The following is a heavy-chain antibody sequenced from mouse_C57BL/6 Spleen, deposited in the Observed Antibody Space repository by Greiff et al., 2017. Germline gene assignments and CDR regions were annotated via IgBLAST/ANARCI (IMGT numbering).Heavy chain of an antibody. D-gene: IGHD1-1*01. CDR2: ISYDGSN. CDR1: GYSIPSGYY. J-gene: IGHJ4*01. Sequence: DVKLQESGPGLVQPSQSLSLTCSVTGYSIPSGYYWYWIRQFPGNKLEWMGYISYDGSNNYNPSLKNLISITRDTSKNQFFLKLNSVTTEDTATEDCARDGGRAMDYWGQGTSVTVSS. CDR3: ARDGGRAMDY. V-gene: IGHV3-6*01.